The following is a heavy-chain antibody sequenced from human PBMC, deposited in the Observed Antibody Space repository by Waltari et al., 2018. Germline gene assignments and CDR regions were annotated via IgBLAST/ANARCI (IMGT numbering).Heavy chain of an antibody. CDR3: ARGSGVDS. CDR1: GFNFSTYV. D-gene: IGHD7-27*01. CDR2: ISDAGGII. V-gene: IGHV3-23*01. J-gene: IGHJ4*02. Sequence: EVQLLESGGGLVQPGGSLRLSCAASGFNFSTYVMNWVRRVPGKGLDWVSMISDAGGIINYADSVKGRFTISRDNSKNTLYLQMNSLRADDTAVYYCARGSGVDSWGQGTLVTISS.